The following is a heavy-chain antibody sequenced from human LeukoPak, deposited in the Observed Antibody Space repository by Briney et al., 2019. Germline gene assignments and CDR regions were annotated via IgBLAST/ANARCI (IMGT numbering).Heavy chain of an antibody. Sequence: GGSLRLPCAASGFTFSSYSMNWVRQAPGKGLEWVSYISSSSSTIYYADSVKGRFTISRDNAKNSLYLQMNSLGDEDTAVYYCARALSIAAHNFDYWGQGTLVTVSS. V-gene: IGHV3-48*02. CDR1: GFTFSSYS. J-gene: IGHJ4*02. CDR2: ISSSSSTI. D-gene: IGHD6-6*01. CDR3: ARALSIAAHNFDY.